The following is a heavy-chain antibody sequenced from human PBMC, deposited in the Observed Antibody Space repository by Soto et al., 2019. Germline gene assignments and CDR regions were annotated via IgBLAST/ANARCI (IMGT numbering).Heavy chain of an antibody. CDR2: ISGSGGST. CDR3: AKSSLWGETNYFDY. CDR1: GCTFSSYA. D-gene: IGHD3-16*01. Sequence: GGSLRLSCAASGCTFSSYAMSWVRQAPGKGLEWVSAISGSGGSTYYADSVKGRFTISRDNSKNTLYLQMNSLRAEDTAVYYCAKSSLWGETNYFDYWGQGTLVTVSS. J-gene: IGHJ4*02. V-gene: IGHV3-23*01.